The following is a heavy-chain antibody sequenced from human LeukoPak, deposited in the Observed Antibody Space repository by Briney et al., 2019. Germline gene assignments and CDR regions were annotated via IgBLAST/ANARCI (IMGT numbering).Heavy chain of an antibody. CDR3: ARAVGYYFDSSGPSKAFDY. CDR1: GGSIGSSSYY. J-gene: IGHJ4*02. V-gene: IGHV4-39*07. Sequence: SETLSLTCTVSGGSIGSSSYYWGWIRQPPGKGLEWVGSIYYSGSTYCNASFKSRVTISIDTSKNQFSLKVTSVTAADTAVYYCARAVGYYFDSSGPSKAFDYWGQGTLVTVSS. CDR2: IYYSGST. D-gene: IGHD3-22*01.